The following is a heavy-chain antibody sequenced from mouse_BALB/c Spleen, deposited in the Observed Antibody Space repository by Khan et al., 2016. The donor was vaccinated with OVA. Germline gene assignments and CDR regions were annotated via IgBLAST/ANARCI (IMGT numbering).Heavy chain of an antibody. CDR1: GLSLTNYG. D-gene: IGHD2-1*01. CDR3: AIIYYGNDWFAY. V-gene: IGHV2-3*01. J-gene: IGHJ3*01. Sequence: QVQLQQSGPGLVAPSQSLSIRCTVSGLSLTNYGVSWVRQPPGKGLEGLGVIWGDGSTNYHSGLKSRLTINKENTKSQVFVKLNSLHPDDTASYFCAIIYYGNDWFAYWGQGTLVTVSA. CDR2: IWGDGST.